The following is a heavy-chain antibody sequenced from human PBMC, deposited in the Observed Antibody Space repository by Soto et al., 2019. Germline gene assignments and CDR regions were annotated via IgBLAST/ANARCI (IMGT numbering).Heavy chain of an antibody. Sequence: QVQLVESGGGVVQPGTSLRLSCAASGFPWSSYGMHRVRKAPGKGLEWVAAIRDDGSNKDYADSVKGRFTISRDNSKNALYLQMISLRAEDTAVYYCASVRDSGMYYYGVDVWGQGTTVTVSS. J-gene: IGHJ6*02. CDR3: ASVRDSGMYYYGVDV. CDR1: GFPWSSYG. V-gene: IGHV3-33*01. D-gene: IGHD3-10*01. CDR2: IRDDGSNK.